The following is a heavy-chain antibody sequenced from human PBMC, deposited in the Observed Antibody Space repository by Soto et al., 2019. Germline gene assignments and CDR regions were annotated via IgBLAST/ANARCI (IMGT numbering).Heavy chain of an antibody. CDR1: GGTFSSYA. V-gene: IGHV1-69*13. Sequence: GASVKVSCKASGGTFSSYAISWVRQAPGQGLEWMGGIIPIFGTANYAQKFQGRVTITADESTSTAYMELSSLRSEDTAVYYCARGGPRRYFDWRPVENWFDPWGQRTLVTVSS. CDR2: IIPIFGTA. J-gene: IGHJ5*02. CDR3: ARGGPRRYFDWRPVENWFDP. D-gene: IGHD3-9*01.